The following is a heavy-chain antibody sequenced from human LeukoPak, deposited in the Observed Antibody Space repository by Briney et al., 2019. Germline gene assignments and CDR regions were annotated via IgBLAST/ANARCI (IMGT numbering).Heavy chain of an antibody. CDR1: GYTFTGYY. J-gene: IGHJ3*02. V-gene: IGHV1-2*06. Sequence: ASVKVSCKASGYTFTGYYMHWVRQAPGQGLEWMGRINPNSGGTNYAQKFQGRVTMTRDTSISTAYMELSRLRSDDTAVYYCARRKDTAMVYAFDIWGQGTMVTVSS. CDR2: INPNSGGT. CDR3: ARRKDTAMVYAFDI. D-gene: IGHD5-18*01.